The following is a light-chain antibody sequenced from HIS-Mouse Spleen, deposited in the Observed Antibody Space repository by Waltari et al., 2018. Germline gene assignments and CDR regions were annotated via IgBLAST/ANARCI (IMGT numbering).Light chain of an antibody. Sequence: DIQMTQSPSTLSASVGDRVTITCRASQSISSWLAWYQQKPGKAPKLLINKASSLESGVPSRFSGSGSGTEFTLTISSLQPDDFATYYCQQYNSYSLLTFGGGTKVEIK. CDR1: QSISSW. CDR3: QQYNSYSLLT. V-gene: IGKV1-5*03. CDR2: KAS. J-gene: IGKJ4*01.